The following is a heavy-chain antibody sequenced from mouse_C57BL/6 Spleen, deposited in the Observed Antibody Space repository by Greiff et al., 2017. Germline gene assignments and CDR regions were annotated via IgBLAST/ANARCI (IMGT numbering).Heavy chain of an antibody. Sequence: QVQLKQSGAELVRPGASVKLSCKASGYTFTDYYINWVKQRPGQGLEWIARIYPGSGNTYYNEKFKGKATLTAEKSSSTAYMQLSSLTSEDSAVYFCARGDYYGSSYDYYAMDYWGQGTSVTVSS. J-gene: IGHJ4*01. V-gene: IGHV1-76*01. CDR2: IYPGSGNT. CDR3: ARGDYYGSSYDYYAMDY. D-gene: IGHD1-1*01. CDR1: GYTFTDYY.